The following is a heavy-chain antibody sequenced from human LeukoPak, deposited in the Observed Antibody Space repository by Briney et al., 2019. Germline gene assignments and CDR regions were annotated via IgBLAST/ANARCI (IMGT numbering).Heavy chain of an antibody. J-gene: IGHJ4*02. CDR1: GDTVSGNSAA. D-gene: IGHD3-22*01. V-gene: IGHV6-1*01. CDR2: TNYRSKWYN. CDR3: ARGCDDSSGYYQYYFDY. Sequence: ASQTLSLTCALSGDTVSGNSAAWKWIRQSPSRGLEWLGRTNYRSKWYNDCALYVKSRISVTPDTSKNQFSLKLSSVTAADTAVYYCARGCDDSSGYYQYYFDYWGQGTLVTVSS.